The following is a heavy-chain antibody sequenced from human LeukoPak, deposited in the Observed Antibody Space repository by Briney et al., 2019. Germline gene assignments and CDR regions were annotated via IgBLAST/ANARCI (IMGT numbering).Heavy chain of an antibody. D-gene: IGHD3-22*01. V-gene: IGHV4-59*11. CDR2: IYYSGST. CDR1: GGSISSHY. Sequence: PSETLSLTCTVSGGSISSHYWSWIRQPPGKGLEWIGYIYYSGSTNYNPSLKSRVTISVDTSKNQFSLKLSSVTAADTAVYYCARMIGGYYFDYWGQGTLVTVSS. CDR3: ARMIGGYYFDY. J-gene: IGHJ4*02.